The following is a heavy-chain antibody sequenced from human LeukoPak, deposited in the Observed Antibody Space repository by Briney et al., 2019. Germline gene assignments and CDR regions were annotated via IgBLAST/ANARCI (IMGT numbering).Heavy chain of an antibody. J-gene: IGHJ4*02. CDR1: GYTFTSYD. CDR3: AVVFWEWLLPFDY. D-gene: IGHD3-3*01. CDR2: MNPNSGGT. Sequence: GASVKVSCKASGYTFTSYDINWVRQAPGQGLEWMGWMNPNSGGTNYAQKFQGRVSITRDTSISTAYMELSRLRSDDTAVDYCAVVFWEWLLPFDYWGQGTLVTVSS. V-gene: IGHV1-2*02.